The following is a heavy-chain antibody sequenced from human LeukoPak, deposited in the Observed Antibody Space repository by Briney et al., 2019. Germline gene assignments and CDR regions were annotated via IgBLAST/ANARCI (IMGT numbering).Heavy chain of an antibody. CDR3: ARDSVAVAGSDAFDI. Sequence: GGSLRLSCAASGFTFSIYEMYWVRQAPGKGLEWVSYISGSSRTIFYADSVKGRFTISRDNTKNSLYLQMNSLRAEDTAVYFCARDSVAVAGSDAFDIWGQGTMVSVSS. CDR2: ISGSSRTI. V-gene: IGHV3-48*03. CDR1: GFTFSIYE. J-gene: IGHJ3*02. D-gene: IGHD6-19*01.